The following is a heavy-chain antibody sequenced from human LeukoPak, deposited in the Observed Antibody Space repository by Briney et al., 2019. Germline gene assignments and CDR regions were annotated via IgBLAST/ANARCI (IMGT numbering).Heavy chain of an antibody. CDR3: ARDLIYDNTGSARDTNDAFDI. CDR1: GYTFTSYG. J-gene: IGHJ3*02. V-gene: IGHV1-18*04. D-gene: IGHD5-18*01. CDR2: VTPYNNNA. Sequence: ASVKVSCKASGYTFTSYGINWVRQAPGQGLEWMGWVTPYNNNAKYAQKFQGRVTMTTDTSTDIAYMDLRSLGSDDTAMYYCARDLIYDNTGSARDTNDAFDIWGQGTMLIVSS.